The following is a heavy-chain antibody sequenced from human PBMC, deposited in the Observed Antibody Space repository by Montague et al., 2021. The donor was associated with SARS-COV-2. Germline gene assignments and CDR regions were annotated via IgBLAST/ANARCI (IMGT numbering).Heavy chain of an antibody. CDR3: ARDRPPYYYDNSGHFLHGWFDP. CDR1: GGSVSSYY. CDR2: IYYSGST. V-gene: IGHV4-59*02. Sequence: SETLFLTCSVSGGSVSSYYLNWIRQTPGKGLEWIGNIYYSGSTNYNPSLKSRVTISVDTSKNQFSLKLSSVTAADTAVYYCARDRPPYYYDNSGHFLHGWFDPWGQGTLVTVSS. D-gene: IGHD3-22*01. J-gene: IGHJ5*02.